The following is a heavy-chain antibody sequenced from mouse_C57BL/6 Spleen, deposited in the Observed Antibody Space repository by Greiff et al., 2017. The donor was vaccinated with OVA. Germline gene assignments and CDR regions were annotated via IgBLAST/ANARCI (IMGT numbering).Heavy chain of an antibody. Sequence: VQLQQSGAELVKPGASVKLSCKASGYTFTEYTIHWVKQRSGQGLEWIGWFYPGSGSIKYNEKVKDKATLTADKSSSTVYMELSRLTAEDSAVYFCARHERGDYYGSSFLYFDYWGQGTTLTVSS. V-gene: IGHV1-62-2*01. CDR3: ARHERGDYYGSSFLYFDY. CDR2: FYPGSGSI. CDR1: GYTFTEYT. J-gene: IGHJ2*01. D-gene: IGHD1-1*01.